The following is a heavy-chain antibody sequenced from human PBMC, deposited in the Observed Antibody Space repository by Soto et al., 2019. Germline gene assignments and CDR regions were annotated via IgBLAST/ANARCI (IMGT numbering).Heavy chain of an antibody. J-gene: IGHJ3*01. V-gene: IGHV3-49*04. CDR1: GFRFSDYA. CDR2: IASKTYGATR. D-gene: IGHD2-8*01. CDR3: TRLPPEWFRTTPFDF. Sequence: EVQLVESGGGLIQPRRSLRLSCTGFGFRFSDYAVTWVRQTPGKGLEWVGFIASKTYGATREYAASVKGRFIISRDDPKSIAYLQMNGLKIEDTAVYFCTRLPPEWFRTTPFDFWGQGTRVTVSS.